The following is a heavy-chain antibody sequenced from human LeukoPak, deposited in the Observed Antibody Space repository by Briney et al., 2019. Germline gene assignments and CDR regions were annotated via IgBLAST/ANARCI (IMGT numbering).Heavy chain of an antibody. CDR1: GGSISSYY. V-gene: IGHV4-4*07. J-gene: IGHJ6*02. D-gene: IGHD3-22*01. CDR2: IYTSGST. CDR3: ARELDAESSXXXXXXXXXYGMDV. Sequence: SETLSLTCTVSGGSISSYYWSWIRQPAGKGLEWIGRIYTSGSTNYNPSLKSRVTMSVDTSKNQFSLKLSSVTAADTAVYYCARELDAESSXXXXXXXXXYGMDVWGQGTT.